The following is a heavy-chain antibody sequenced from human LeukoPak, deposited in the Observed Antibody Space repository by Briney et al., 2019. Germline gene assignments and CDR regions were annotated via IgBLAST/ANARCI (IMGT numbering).Heavy chain of an antibody. CDR2: INPSGGST. D-gene: IGHD1-26*01. Sequence: ASVKVSCKASGYXFTSYYMHWVRQAPGQGLEWMGIINPSGGSTSYAQKFQGRVTMTRETSTSTVYMELSSLRSEDTAVYYCARDRVIVGANDAFDIWGQGTMVTVSS. J-gene: IGHJ3*02. CDR3: ARDRVIVGANDAFDI. V-gene: IGHV1-46*01. CDR1: GYXFTSYY.